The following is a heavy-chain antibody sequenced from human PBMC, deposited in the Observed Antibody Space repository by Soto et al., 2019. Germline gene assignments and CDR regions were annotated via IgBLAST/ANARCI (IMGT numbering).Heavy chain of an antibody. CDR2: INPSGST. CDR1: GDTFTSYY. V-gene: IGHV1-46*01. D-gene: IGHD2-15*01. Sequence: QVQLVQSGAEVKKPGASVKISCKASGDTFTSYYMHWVRQAPGQGLEWMGIINPSGSTSYAQKFQGRVTMTRDTSTSTVYMELSSLRSEDTAVYYCARVYCSGGSCYGIDYWGQGTLVTVSS. CDR3: ARVYCSGGSCYGIDY. J-gene: IGHJ4*02.